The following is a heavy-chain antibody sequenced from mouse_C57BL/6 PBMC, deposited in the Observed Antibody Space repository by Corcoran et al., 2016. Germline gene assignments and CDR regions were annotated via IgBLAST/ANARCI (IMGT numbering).Heavy chain of an antibody. CDR3: ASWGITTVVAPYAMDY. CDR2: INPYNGGT. V-gene: IGHV1-19*01. D-gene: IGHD1-1*01. J-gene: IGHJ4*01. Sequence: EVQLQQSGPVLVKPGASVKMSCKASGYTFTDYYMNWVKQSHGKSLEWIGVINPYNGGTSYNQKFKGKATLTVDKSSSTAYMELNSLTSEDSAVYYCASWGITTVVAPYAMDYWGQGTSVTVSS. CDR1: GYTFTDYY.